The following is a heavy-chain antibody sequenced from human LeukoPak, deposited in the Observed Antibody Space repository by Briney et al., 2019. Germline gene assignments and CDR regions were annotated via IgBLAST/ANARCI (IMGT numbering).Heavy chain of an antibody. CDR1: GFSFRNYW. CDR2: IKQDGSEK. Sequence: GGSLRLSCAASGFSFRNYWMSWVRQAPGKGLEWVADIKQDGSEKNYVDSVKGRFTISRDNAKNSMSQQMNSLRAEDTAVYYCTREGILAGVGYWGQGTLVTVSS. J-gene: IGHJ4*02. V-gene: IGHV3-7*01. D-gene: IGHD6-13*01. CDR3: TREGILAGVGY.